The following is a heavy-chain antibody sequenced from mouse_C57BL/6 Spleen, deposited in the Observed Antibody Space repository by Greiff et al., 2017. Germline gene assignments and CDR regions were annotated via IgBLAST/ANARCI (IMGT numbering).Heavy chain of an antibody. D-gene: IGHD2-10*02. CDR2: FYPGSGSI. CDR1: GYTFTEYT. J-gene: IGHJ4*01. CDR3: ARHEDRYGLYYYAMDY. V-gene: IGHV1-62-2*01. Sequence: VQLQQSGAELVKPGASVKLSCKASGYTFTEYTIHWVKQRSGQGLEWIGWFYPGSGSIKYNEKFKDKATLTADKSSSTAYMELSRLTSEDSAVYFCARHEDRYGLYYYAMDYWGQGTSVTVSS.